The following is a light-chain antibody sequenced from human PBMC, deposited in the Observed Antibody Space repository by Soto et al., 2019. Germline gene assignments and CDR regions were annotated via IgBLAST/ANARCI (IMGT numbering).Light chain of an antibody. CDR1: QDIATW. V-gene: IGKV1-12*01. CDR2: ATS. CDR3: QQADSFPLT. J-gene: IGKJ5*01. Sequence: DIHVTQSPSSVSASVGDRVTITCRASQDIATWVAWYQQKPGKAPKLLIYATSTLQSGVPSRFSGSGSGTDFTLTISSLQPEDFATYYCQQADSFPLTFGQGTRLEIK.